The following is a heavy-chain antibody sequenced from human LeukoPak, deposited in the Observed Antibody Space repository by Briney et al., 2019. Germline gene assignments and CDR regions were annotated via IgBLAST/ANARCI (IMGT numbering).Heavy chain of an antibody. D-gene: IGHD1-1*01. CDR2: INHSGST. J-gene: IGHJ4*02. CDR3: ARGLRWNDGDYFDY. V-gene: IGHV4-34*01. Sequence: LKPSETLSLTCAVYGGSFSGYYWSWIRQPPGKGLEWIGEINHSGSTNYNPSLKSRVTISVDTSKNQFSLKLSSVTAADTAVYYCARGLRWNDGDYFDYWGQGTLVTVSS. CDR1: GGSFSGYY.